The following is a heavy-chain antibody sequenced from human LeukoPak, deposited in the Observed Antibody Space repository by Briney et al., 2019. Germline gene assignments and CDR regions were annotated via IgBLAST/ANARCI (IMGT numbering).Heavy chain of an antibody. CDR1: GFTFSIYA. V-gene: IGHV3-23*01. CDR2: LSGSGGST. CDR3: ARPLFDSSGAIDY. D-gene: IGHD3-22*01. J-gene: IGHJ4*02. Sequence: RGSLRLSCAASGFTFSIYAMSWVRQAPGKGLEWLSTLSGSGGSTYYADSVKGRFTISRDNSENTLYLQMNSLRAEDTAVYYCARPLFDSSGAIDYWGQGTLVTVSS.